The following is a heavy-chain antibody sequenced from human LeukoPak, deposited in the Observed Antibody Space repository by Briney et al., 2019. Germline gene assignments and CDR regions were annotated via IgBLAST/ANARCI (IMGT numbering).Heavy chain of an antibody. V-gene: IGHV4-38-2*02. D-gene: IGHD3-10*01. Sequence: PSETLSLTCTVSGYSISSGYYWGWIRQPPGKGLEWIGSIYHSGSTYYNPSLKSRVTISVDTSKNQFSLKLSSVTAADTAVYYCARAHYYGSGPPGGDAFDIWGQGTMVTVSS. J-gene: IGHJ3*02. CDR1: GYSISSGYY. CDR3: ARAHYYGSGPPGGDAFDI. CDR2: IYHSGST.